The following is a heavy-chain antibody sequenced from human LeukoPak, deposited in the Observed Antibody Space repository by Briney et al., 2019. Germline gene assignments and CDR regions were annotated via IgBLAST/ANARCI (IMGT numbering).Heavy chain of an antibody. J-gene: IGHJ6*02. Sequence: KPSETLSLTCTVSGGPISSYYWSWIRQPPGKGLEWIGYIYYSGSTNYNPSLKSRVTISVDTSKNQFSLKLSSVTAADTAVYYCARGPLLWFGESPYYYYGMDVWGQGTTVTVSS. D-gene: IGHD3-10*01. V-gene: IGHV4-59*01. CDR3: ARGPLLWFGESPYYYYGMDV. CDR2: IYYSGST. CDR1: GGPISSYY.